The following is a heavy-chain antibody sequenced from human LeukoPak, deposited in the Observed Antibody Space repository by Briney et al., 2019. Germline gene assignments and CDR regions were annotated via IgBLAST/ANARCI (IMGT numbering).Heavy chain of an antibody. D-gene: IGHD5-18*01. CDR2: ISPDGSTT. Sequence: PGGSLRLSCAASGFTFSRYWMHWVRQAPGKGLMWVSRISPDGSTTLYADSVKGRFTISRDNAKNTVYLQMKSLRVEDTAVYYCAREDRFGYNYAYGLDVWGQGTTVTVSS. CDR3: AREDRFGYNYAYGLDV. J-gene: IGHJ6*02. V-gene: IGHV3-74*03. CDR1: GFTFSRYW.